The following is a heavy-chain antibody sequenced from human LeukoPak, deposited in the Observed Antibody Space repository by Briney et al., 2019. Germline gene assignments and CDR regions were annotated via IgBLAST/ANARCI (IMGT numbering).Heavy chain of an antibody. V-gene: IGHV3-30*04. CDR2: ISYDGTNK. Sequence: GGSLRLSCAASGFTFSSYAMHWVRQAPGKGLEWVAVISYDGTNKYYADSVKGRFTISRDNSKNTLYLQMNSLRVEDTAVYYCATDLERYYYYYGMDVWGQGTTVTVSS. CDR3: ATDLERYYYYYGMDV. J-gene: IGHJ6*02. D-gene: IGHD1-1*01. CDR1: GFTFSSYA.